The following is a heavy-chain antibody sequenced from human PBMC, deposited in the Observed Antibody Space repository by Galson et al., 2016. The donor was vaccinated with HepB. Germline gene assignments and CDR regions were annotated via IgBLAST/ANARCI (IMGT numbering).Heavy chain of an antibody. CDR1: GYTFSSYT. V-gene: IGHV1-3*04. J-gene: IGHJ4*02. CDR3: ARAYASGFYAPDY. Sequence: SVKVSCKASGYTFSSYTVHWVRQAPGQRLEWMGWIATGTANTVYSQKFRGRATFTRDTSASTAYMELSSLRSEDTAVYYCARAYASGFYAPDYWGQGTLLTVSS. CDR2: IATGTANT. D-gene: IGHD3-22*01.